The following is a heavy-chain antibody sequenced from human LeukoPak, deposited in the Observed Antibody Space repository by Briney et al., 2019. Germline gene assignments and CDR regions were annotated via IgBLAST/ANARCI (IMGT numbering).Heavy chain of an antibody. CDR2: ITHSGST. D-gene: IGHD4-11*01. V-gene: IGHV4-34*01. CDR1: GGSFSGYY. J-gene: IGHJ6*03. Sequence: PSETLSLTCAVYGGSFSGYYWSWIRQPPGKGLEWIGEITHSGSTNYNPSLKSRVTISVDTSKNQFSLKLSSVTAADTAVYYCAGPSNAGDSDYYYYYMDVWGKRTTVTVSS. CDR3: AGPSNAGDSDYYYYYMDV.